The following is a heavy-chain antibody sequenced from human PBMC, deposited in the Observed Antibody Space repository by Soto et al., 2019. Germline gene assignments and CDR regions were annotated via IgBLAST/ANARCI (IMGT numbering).Heavy chain of an antibody. CDR3: AKAMVRGVCDAFDI. J-gene: IGHJ3*02. CDR2: ISGSGGST. D-gene: IGHD3-10*01. V-gene: IGHV3-23*01. Sequence: EVQLLESGGGLGQAGGSLRLSCAASGFTFSSDAMTWVRRAPGKGLDRVLAISGSGGSTYYADAVKGRFTISRDNSKNKLYLQMNSLRAEDTAVYYCAKAMVRGVCDAFDIWGQGTMVTVSS. CDR1: GFTFSSDA.